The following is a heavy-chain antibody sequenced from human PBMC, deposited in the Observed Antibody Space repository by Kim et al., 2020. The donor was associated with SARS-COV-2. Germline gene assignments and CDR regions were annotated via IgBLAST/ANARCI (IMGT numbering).Heavy chain of an antibody. Sequence: SETLSLTCTVSGGSISSGGYYWSWIRQHPGKGLEWIGYIYYSGSTYYNPSIKSRVTISVDTSKNQFSLMLSSVTAADTAVYYCARAPIAIFGMGIMHFDYWGQGTLVTVSP. V-gene: IGHV4-31*03. CDR1: GGSISSGGYY. CDR3: ARAPIAIFGMGIMHFDY. D-gene: IGHD3-3*01. CDR2: IYYSGST. J-gene: IGHJ4*02.